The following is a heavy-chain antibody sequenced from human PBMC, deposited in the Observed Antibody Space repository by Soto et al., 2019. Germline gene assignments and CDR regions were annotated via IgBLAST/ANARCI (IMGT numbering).Heavy chain of an antibody. J-gene: IGHJ4*02. CDR1: GGSVSSGSYC. Sequence: PSETLSLTCTVSGGSVSSGSYCLSWIRQPPGKGLEWIGYIYCSGSTNYNPSLKSRVTISVDTSKNQFSLKLSSVTAADTAVYYCARDGRDSSGYQYFDYWGQGTLVTVSS. V-gene: IGHV4-61*01. D-gene: IGHD3-22*01. CDR3: ARDGRDSSGYQYFDY. CDR2: IYCSGST.